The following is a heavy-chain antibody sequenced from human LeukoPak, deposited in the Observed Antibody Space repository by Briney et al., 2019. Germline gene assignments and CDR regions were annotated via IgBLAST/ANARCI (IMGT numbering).Heavy chain of an antibody. CDR3: ARVLLAAAGTETHLFDY. CDR1: GGSISSNNW. J-gene: IGHJ4*02. V-gene: IGHV4-4*02. CDR2: IYYSGST. D-gene: IGHD6-13*01. Sequence: TSETLSLTCAVSGGSISSNNWWGWVRQPPGKGLEWIGYIYYSGSTNYNPSLKSRVTISVDTSKNQFSLKLSSVTAADTAVYYCARVLLAAAGTETHLFDYWGQGTLVTVSS.